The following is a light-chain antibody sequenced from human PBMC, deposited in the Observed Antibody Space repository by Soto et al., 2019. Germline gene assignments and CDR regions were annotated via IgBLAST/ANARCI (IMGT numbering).Light chain of an antibody. CDR1: QSVSSSY. Sequence: EIVLTQSPAPLSLSPGERATLSCGASQSVSSSYLAWYQQKPGLAPRLLIYDASSRATGIPDRFSGSGSGTDLTLTISRLEPDYFAVYYCQQYGNSPYTFGQGTKLEIK. CDR2: DAS. V-gene: IGKV3D-20*01. CDR3: QQYGNSPYT. J-gene: IGKJ2*01.